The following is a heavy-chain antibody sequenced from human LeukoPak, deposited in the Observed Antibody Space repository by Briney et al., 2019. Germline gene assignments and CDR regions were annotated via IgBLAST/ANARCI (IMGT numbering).Heavy chain of an antibody. CDR3: AKGELNYYYYMDV. CDR1: GFTFSSYA. CDR2: ISGSGGRT. D-gene: IGHD1-26*01. V-gene: IGHV3-23*01. Sequence: SGGSLRLSCAASGFTFSSYAMTWVRQAPGKGLEWVSAISGSGGRTDYADSVKGRFTISRDNSKNTLYLHMNSLGAEDTAVYYCAKGELNYYYYMDVWGKGATVTVSS. J-gene: IGHJ6*03.